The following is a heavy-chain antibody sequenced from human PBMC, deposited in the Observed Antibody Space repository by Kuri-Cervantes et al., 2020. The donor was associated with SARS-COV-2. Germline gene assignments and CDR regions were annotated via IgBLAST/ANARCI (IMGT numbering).Heavy chain of an antibody. CDR3: ASSGITGTLTGFDY. CDR1: GGSISSSSYY. J-gene: IGHJ4*02. Sequence: SETLSLTCTVSGGSISSSSYYWGWIRQPPGKGLEWIGSIYYSGSTYYNPSLKSRVTISVDTSKNQFSLKLSSVTAADTAVYYCASSGITGTLTGFDYWGQGTLVTVSS. D-gene: IGHD1/OR15-1a*01. CDR2: IYYSGST. V-gene: IGHV4-39*07.